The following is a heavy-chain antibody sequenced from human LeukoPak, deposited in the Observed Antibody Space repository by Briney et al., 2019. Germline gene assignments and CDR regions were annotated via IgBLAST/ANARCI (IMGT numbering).Heavy chain of an antibody. V-gene: IGHV3-30-3*01. J-gene: IGHJ6*02. Sequence: GGSLRLSCAASGFTFSSYAMHWVRQAPGKGLEWVAVISYDGSNKYYADSVKGRFTISRDNSKNTLYLQMNSLRAEDTAVYYCARDILTGYFSPVYYYYGMDVWGQGTTVTVSS. CDR3: ARDILTGYFSPVYYYYGMDV. CDR2: ISYDGSNK. CDR1: GFTFSSYA. D-gene: IGHD3-9*01.